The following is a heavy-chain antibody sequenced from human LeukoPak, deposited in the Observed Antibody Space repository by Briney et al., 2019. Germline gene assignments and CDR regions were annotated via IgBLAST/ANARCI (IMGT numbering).Heavy chain of an antibody. CDR3: ARVLWFGELDY. V-gene: IGHV3-11*04. CDR1: GFIFSDYY. J-gene: IGHJ4*02. CDR2: ISSSGSTI. D-gene: IGHD3-10*01. Sequence: GGSLRLSCAASGFIFSDYYMSWIRQAPGKGLEWVSYISSSGSTIYYADSVKGRFTISRDNAKNSLYLQMNSLRAEDTAVYYCARVLWFGELDYWGQGTLVTVSS.